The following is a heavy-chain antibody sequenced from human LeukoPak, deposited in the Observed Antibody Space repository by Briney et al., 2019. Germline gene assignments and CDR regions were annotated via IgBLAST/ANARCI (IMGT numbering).Heavy chain of an antibody. V-gene: IGHV3-7*01. D-gene: IGHD6-6*01. Sequence: PGGSLRLSCAASGFTSSGDWMSWVRQAPGEGLGWVANIKQDVSEKYYVDSVKGRFTISRDNAKNSLYLQMNSLRAEDTAVYYCARVYRSSSGYCFDYWGQGTLVTVSS. CDR1: GFTSSGDW. CDR3: ARVYRSSSGYCFDY. CDR2: IKQDVSEK. J-gene: IGHJ4*02.